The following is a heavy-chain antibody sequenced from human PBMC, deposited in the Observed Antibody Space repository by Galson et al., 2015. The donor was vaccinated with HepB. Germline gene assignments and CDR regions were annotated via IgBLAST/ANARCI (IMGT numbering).Heavy chain of an antibody. CDR1: GGSFSGYY. CDR2: INHSGST. CDR3: ASGHYDSSGYYRRYYYYGMDV. D-gene: IGHD3-22*01. J-gene: IGHJ6*02. Sequence: ETLSLTCAVYGGSFSGYYWSWIRQPPGKGLEWIGEINHSGSTNYNPSLKSRVTISVDTSKNQFSLKLSSVTAADTAVYYCASGHYDSSGYYRRYYYYGMDVWGQGTTVTVSS. V-gene: IGHV4-34*01.